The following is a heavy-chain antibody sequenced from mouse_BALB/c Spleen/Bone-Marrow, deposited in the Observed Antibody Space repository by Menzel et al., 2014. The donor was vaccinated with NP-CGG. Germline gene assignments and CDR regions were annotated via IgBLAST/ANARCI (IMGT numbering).Heavy chain of an antibody. D-gene: IGHD2-4*01. CDR3: SRLRMITTYFDV. CDR1: GFTFSTYA. Sequence: EVQRVESGGGLAKPGGSLQLSCAASGFTFSTYAMSWVRQTPEKRLEWVATISSSGSYTYYPDSVKGRFTISRDNAKNTLYLQMSSLRSEDTAMFYCSRLRMITTYFDVWGAATTVTVSS. V-gene: IGHV5-9-3*01. J-gene: IGHJ1*01. CDR2: ISSSGSYT.